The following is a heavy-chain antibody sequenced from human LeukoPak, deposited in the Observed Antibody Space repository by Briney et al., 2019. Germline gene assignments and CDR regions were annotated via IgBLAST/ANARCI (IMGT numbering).Heavy chain of an antibody. CDR2: ISGSGGST. V-gene: IGHV3-23*01. D-gene: IGHD3-9*01. J-gene: IGHJ5*02. Sequence: GGSLRLSCAASGFTFSSYAMSWVRQAPGKGLEWVSAISGSGGSTYYADSVKGRFTISRDNSKNTLYLQMNSLRAEDTAVYYCAKMIPFYDILTGYYHNWFDPWGQGTLVTVSS. CDR3: AKMIPFYDILTGYYHNWFDP. CDR1: GFTFSSYA.